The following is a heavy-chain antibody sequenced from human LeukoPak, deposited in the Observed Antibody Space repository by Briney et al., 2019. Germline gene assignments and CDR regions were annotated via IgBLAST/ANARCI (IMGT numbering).Heavy chain of an antibody. CDR3: ARGPYCSGGSCYPGGASYYHYMDV. Sequence: PSETLSLTCTVSGGSISSYYWSWIRQPAGKGLEWIGRIYTSGSTNYNPSLKSRVTMSVDTSKNQFSLKLSSVTAADTAVYYCARGPYCSGGSCYPGGASYYHYMDVWGKGTTVTVSS. J-gene: IGHJ6*03. D-gene: IGHD2-15*01. V-gene: IGHV4-4*07. CDR1: GGSISSYY. CDR2: IYTSGST.